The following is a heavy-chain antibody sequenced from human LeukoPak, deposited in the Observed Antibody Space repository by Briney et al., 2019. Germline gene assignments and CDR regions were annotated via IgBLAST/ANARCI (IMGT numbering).Heavy chain of an antibody. J-gene: IGHJ4*02. Sequence: GGSLRLSCAASGFSFSTYGIHWVRQAPGKGLEWVAFIQSDGSKKYYADSVKGRFTISRDNSKNILYLQMNSLRVEDTAVYHCAKRDADWGQGTLVTVSS. D-gene: IGHD2-21*01. CDR2: IQSDGSKK. CDR3: AKRDAD. V-gene: IGHV3-30*02. CDR1: GFSFSTYG.